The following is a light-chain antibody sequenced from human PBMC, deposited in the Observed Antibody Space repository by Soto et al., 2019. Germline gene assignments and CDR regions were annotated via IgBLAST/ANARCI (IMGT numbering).Light chain of an antibody. Sequence: EIVMTQSPATLSVSPGERATLSCRASQSVSSNLAWYQQKPGQAPRLLIYGASTRATGIPARFSGSGSGTEFTLTISSLQSEDFAVYYCQQYNNWLLYTCGPGTKLEIK. CDR2: GAS. CDR3: QQYNNWLLYT. V-gene: IGKV3-15*01. J-gene: IGKJ2*01. CDR1: QSVSSN.